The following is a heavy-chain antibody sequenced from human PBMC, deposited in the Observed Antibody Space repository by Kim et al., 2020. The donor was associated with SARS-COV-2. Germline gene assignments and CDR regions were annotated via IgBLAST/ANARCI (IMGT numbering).Heavy chain of an antibody. V-gene: IGHV4-30-4*01. CDR2: IHHSGST. CDR3: ARDNTGYARIDS. CDR1: GGSIISDDYY. Sequence: SETLSLTCTVSGGSIISDDYYWSWIRQPPGKGLEWIAYIHHSGSTYYNPSLTNRISISVDKSNNQFSLSLTSVTAADTAVYYCARDNTGYARIDSWGQGTPVTVSP. D-gene: IGHD3-9*01. J-gene: IGHJ4*02.